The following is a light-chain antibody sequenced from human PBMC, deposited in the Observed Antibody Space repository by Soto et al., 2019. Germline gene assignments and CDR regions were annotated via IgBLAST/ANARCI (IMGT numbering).Light chain of an antibody. CDR2: AVS. CDR1: QSIGTN. CDR3: QQTYSAPPL. Sequence: DIRMSQSPSSLLASIGDTVTLTCLASQSIGTNLNWYQQRPGKAPKLLIYAVSSLQSGVSSRFSGSGSWTDFNLSINSLQREDFATYYCQQTYSAPPLFGQGTKV. V-gene: IGKV1-39*01. J-gene: IGKJ1*01.